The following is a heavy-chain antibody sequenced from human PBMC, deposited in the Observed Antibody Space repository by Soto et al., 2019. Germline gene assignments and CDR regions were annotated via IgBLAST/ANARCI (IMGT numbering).Heavy chain of an antibody. CDR2: ISAYNGNT. CDR1: GYTFTSYG. Sequence: ASVKVSCKASGYTFTSYGISWVRQAPGQGLEWMGWISAYNGNTNYAQKLQGRVTMTTDTSTSTAYMELRSLRSDDTAVYYCARSSGHCSGGSCYWFDPWGQGTLVTVSS. D-gene: IGHD2-15*01. V-gene: IGHV1-18*01. CDR3: ARSSGHCSGGSCYWFDP. J-gene: IGHJ5*02.